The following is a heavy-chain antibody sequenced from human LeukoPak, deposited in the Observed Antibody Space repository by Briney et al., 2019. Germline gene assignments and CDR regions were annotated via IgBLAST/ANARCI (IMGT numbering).Heavy chain of an antibody. CDR1: GGSFSGYY. J-gene: IGHJ4*02. D-gene: IGHD2-2*01. CDR2: INHSGST. CDR3: ARAGYCSSTSCYPPRIDY. V-gene: IGHV4-34*01. Sequence: SETLSLTCAVYGGSFSGYYWSWIRQPPGKGLEWIGEINHSGSTNYNPSLRSRVTISVDTSKNQFSLKLSSVTAADTAVYYCARAGYCSSTSCYPPRIDYWGQGTLVTVSS.